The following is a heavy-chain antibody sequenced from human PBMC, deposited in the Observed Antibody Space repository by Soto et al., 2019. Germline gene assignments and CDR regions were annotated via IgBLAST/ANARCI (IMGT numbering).Heavy chain of an antibody. D-gene: IGHD3-16*01. CDR2: IYNTGST. V-gene: IGHV4-39*01. CDR3: ARHNGPLYVGYYYDMDV. Sequence: SETLSLTCTVSGVSISTSSYYWGWVRLAPGKGLEWIGSIYNTGSTYYNPSLNTRVTISVDTSKNQFSLKLSSVTAADTAVYYCARHNGPLYVGYYYDMDVWGQGTTVTVSS. CDR1: GVSISTSSYY. J-gene: IGHJ6*02.